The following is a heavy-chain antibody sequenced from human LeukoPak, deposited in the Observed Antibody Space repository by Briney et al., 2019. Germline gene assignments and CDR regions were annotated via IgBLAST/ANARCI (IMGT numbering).Heavy chain of an antibody. J-gene: IGHJ6*03. CDR1: GYTFTTYD. CDR3: ARGPQAPGYCSGGSCYSFYYYYMDV. V-gene: IGHV1-8*01. D-gene: IGHD2-15*01. CDR2: MNPNSGNT. Sequence: GASVKVSCKASGYTFTTYDINWVRQAAGQGLEWMGWMNPNSGNTGFAHKFQGRISMTRNPSKSTAYMELSSLRSEDTAVYYCARGPQAPGYCSGGSCYSFYYYYMDVWGKGTTVTVSS.